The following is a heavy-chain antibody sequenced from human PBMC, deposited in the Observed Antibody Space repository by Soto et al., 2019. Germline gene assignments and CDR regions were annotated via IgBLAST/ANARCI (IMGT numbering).Heavy chain of an antibody. CDR2: IVVGSGNT. V-gene: IGHV1-58*02. J-gene: IGHJ4*02. CDR3: ARVDYGGKVYFDY. D-gene: IGHD4-17*01. CDR1: GFTFTSSA. Sequence: SVKVSCKASGFTFTSSAMQWVRRARGQRLEWIGWIVVGSGNTNYAQKFQERVTITRDMSTSTAYMELSSLRSDDTAVYYCARVDYGGKVYFDYWGQGTLVTVSS.